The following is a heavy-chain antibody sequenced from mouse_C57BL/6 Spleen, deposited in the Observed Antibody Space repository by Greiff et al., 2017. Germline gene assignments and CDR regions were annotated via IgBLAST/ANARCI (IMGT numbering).Heavy chain of an antibody. CDR1: GFTFSSYA. CDR2: ISDGGSYT. D-gene: IGHD1-1*01. J-gene: IGHJ3*01. CDR3: ARDGDYGSRWFAY. V-gene: IGHV5-4*01. Sequence: EVKLVESGGGLVKPGGSLKLSCAASGFTFSSYAMSWVRQTPEKRLEWVATISDGGSYTYYPDNVKGRFTISRDNAKNNLYLQMSHLKSEDTAMXYCARDGDYGSRWFAYWGQGTLVTVSA.